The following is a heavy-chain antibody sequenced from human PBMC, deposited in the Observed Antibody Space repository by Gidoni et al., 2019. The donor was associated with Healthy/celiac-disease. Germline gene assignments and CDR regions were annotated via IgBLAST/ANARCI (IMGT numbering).Heavy chain of an antibody. CDR3: ARDKALRFLEWFPRYYFDY. CDR2: ISYDGSNK. D-gene: IGHD3-3*01. V-gene: IGHV3-30-3*01. J-gene: IGHJ4*02. Sequence: QVQLVESGGGVVQPGRSLRLSCAASGFTFSSYSMHWVRQAPGKGLEWVAVISYDGSNKYYADSVKGRFTISRDNSKNTLYLQMNSLRAEDTAVYYCARDKALRFLEWFPRYYFDYWGQGTLVTVSS. CDR1: GFTFSSYS.